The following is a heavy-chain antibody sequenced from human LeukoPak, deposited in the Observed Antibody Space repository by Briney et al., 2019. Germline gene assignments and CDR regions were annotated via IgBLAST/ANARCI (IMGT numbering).Heavy chain of an antibody. Sequence: GGSLRLSCAASGFTFNSDEMNWVRQAPGKGLERVSYISSSGTTIYYADSVKGRFTISRDNAKNSLYLQMNSLRVEDTAVYYCAREKGYYGTDYWGQGALVTVSS. CDR2: ISSSGTTI. J-gene: IGHJ4*02. CDR3: AREKGYYGTDY. D-gene: IGHD3-10*01. CDR1: GFTFNSDE. V-gene: IGHV3-48*03.